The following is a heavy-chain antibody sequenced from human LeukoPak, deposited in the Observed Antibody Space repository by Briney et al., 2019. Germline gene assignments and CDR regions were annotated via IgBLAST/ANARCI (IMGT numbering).Heavy chain of an antibody. Sequence: SETLSLTCTASGDSISSSHCYWGWIRQSPGKRLEWIGSIYSGGETHYNPSLNSRVTIFLDTSKNRFSLNLISVTATDTAVYYCVRDYSNFVQGDWGQGTLVTVSS. CDR1: GDSISSSHCY. CDR3: VRDYSNFVQGD. D-gene: IGHD4-11*01. V-gene: IGHV4-39*02. CDR2: IYSGGET. J-gene: IGHJ4*02.